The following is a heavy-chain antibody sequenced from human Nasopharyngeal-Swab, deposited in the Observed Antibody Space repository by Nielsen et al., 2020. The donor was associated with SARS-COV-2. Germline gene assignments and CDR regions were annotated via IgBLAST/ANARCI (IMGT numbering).Heavy chain of an antibody. J-gene: IGHJ4*02. V-gene: IGHV3-74*01. CDR1: GFTFSDYW. CDR3: VRAGYSGSYGGFDL. D-gene: IGHD1-26*01. Sequence: ESLKISCAASGFTFSDYWIHWVRQAPGAGLVWVSRVNTDGSSPSYADSVRGRFTISRDNAQNMVYAQLSNLRVEDTAVYYCVRAGYSGSYGGFDLWGQGALVTVSS. CDR2: VNTDGSSP.